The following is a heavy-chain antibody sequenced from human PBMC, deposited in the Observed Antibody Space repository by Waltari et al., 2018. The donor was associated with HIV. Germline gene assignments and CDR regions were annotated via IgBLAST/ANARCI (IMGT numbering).Heavy chain of an antibody. J-gene: IGHJ4*02. CDR2: INTNTGNP. CDR3: ARDNEEPAAIPRWSFDY. Sequence: QVQLVQSGSELKEPGASVKVSCKASGYTFTNYALIWVRQAPGQGLEWMGWINTNTGNPTYARGFTGRFVFSLDTSVSTAYLQINSLKAEDTAVYYCARDNEEPAAIPRWSFDYWGQGTLVTVSS. CDR1: GYTFTNYA. V-gene: IGHV7-4-1*02. D-gene: IGHD2-2*02.